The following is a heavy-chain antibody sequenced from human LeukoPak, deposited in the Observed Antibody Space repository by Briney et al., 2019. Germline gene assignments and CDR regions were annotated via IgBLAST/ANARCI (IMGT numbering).Heavy chain of an antibody. J-gene: IGHJ1*01. CDR1: GYTFTGYY. D-gene: IGHD6-19*01. CDR3: ARDGSSGWPEYFQH. Sequence: GASVKVSYKASGYTFTGYYMHWVRQAPGQGLEWMGWINPNSGGTNYAQKFQGRVTMTRDTSISTAYMELSRLRSDDTAVYYCARDGSSGWPEYFQHWGQGTLVTVSS. CDR2: INPNSGGT. V-gene: IGHV1-2*02.